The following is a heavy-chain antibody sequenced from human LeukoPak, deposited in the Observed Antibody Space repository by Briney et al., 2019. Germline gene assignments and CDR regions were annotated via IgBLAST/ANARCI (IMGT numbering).Heavy chain of an antibody. CDR3: ARVTEGYYDSSGYYYGVAYAFDI. D-gene: IGHD3-22*01. V-gene: IGHV4-31*03. J-gene: IGHJ3*02. CDR1: GGSISSGGYY. CDR2: IYYSGST. Sequence: EPSETLSLTCTVSGGSISSGGYYWSWIRQHPGKGLEWIGYIYYSGSTYYNPSLKRRVTISVDTSKTQFSLKLRSVTAADTAVYYCARVTEGYYDSSGYYYGVAYAFDIWGQGTMVTVSS.